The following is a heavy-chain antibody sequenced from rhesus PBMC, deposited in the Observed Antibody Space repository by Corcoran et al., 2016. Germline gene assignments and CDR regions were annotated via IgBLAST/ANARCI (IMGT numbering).Heavy chain of an antibody. D-gene: IGHD6-25*01. CDR1: GGSISGYYY. V-gene: IGHV4-73*01. Sequence: QVQLQQWGEGLVKPSETLSLTCAVYGGSISGYYYWSWIRPPPGTGLEWIGYIYGNSASTNYNPSLKNRCTISKDTSKNQFSLKLSSVTAADTAVYYCARSRIAAAGTSGAFDFWGQGLRVTVSS. J-gene: IGHJ3*01. CDR3: ARSRIAAAGTSGAFDF. CDR2: IYGNSAST.